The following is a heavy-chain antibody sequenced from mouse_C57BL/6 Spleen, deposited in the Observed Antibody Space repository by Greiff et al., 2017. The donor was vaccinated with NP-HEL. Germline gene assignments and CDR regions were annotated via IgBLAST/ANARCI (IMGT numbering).Heavy chain of an antibody. CDR1: GYTFTDYN. J-gene: IGHJ3*01. CDR3: ARYGVRNPFAY. V-gene: IGHV1-22*01. D-gene: IGHD1-2*01. Sequence: EVQLQQSGPELVKPGASVKMSCKASGYTFTDYNMHWVKQSHGTSLEWIGYINPNTCGTNYNQKFKGKATLTVNKSSSTAYMERRSLTAEDVVVYYGARYGVRNPFAYWVQGTLVTVS. CDR2: INPNTCGT.